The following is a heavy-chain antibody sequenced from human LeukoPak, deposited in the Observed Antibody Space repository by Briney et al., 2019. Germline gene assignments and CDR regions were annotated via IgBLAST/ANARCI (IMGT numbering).Heavy chain of an antibody. CDR3: AKDLVGWLRGFEY. J-gene: IGHJ4*02. V-gene: IGHV3-30*02. CDR1: GFTFRTYG. CDR2: IRYDGSNK. Sequence: PGGSLRLSCAASGFTFRTYGMHWVRQAPGKGREGMAFIRYDGSNKYYADSVKGRFTISRDNSKNTLYLQMNSLRVEDTAVSYCAKDLVGWLRGFEYWGQGTLVTVSS. D-gene: IGHD5-12*01.